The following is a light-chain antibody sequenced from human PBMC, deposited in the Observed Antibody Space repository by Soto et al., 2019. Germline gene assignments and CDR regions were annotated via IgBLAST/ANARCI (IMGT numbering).Light chain of an antibody. CDR1: RSVLYSSNTKNY. J-gene: IGKJ2*01. CDR2: WAS. CDR3: QQYYSTPYT. Sequence: DIVMTQSPDSLAVSLGERATFKCKSSRSVLYSSNTKNYLAWYQHKPGQPPKLLFYWASTRESGVPDRFSGGGSGTDFTLTINSLQPEDVAVYYCQQYYSTPYTFGQGTKLEIK. V-gene: IGKV4-1*01.